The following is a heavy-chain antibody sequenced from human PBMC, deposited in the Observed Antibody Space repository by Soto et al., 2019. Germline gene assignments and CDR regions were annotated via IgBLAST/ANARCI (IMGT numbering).Heavy chain of an antibody. V-gene: IGHV3-30*18. Sequence: GGSLRLSCVGSGFTFSSYGMHWVRQAPGKGLECVAVISDTGSSHYYAASVEGRFTIPRENSKNTLSLHMDRLRVEDTAVYYCAKDRGGDCPDNSCYFGADYWGQGTPVTVSS. CDR3: AKDRGGDCPDNSCYFGADY. D-gene: IGHD2-2*01. CDR1: GFTFSSYG. J-gene: IGHJ4*02. CDR2: ISDTGSSH.